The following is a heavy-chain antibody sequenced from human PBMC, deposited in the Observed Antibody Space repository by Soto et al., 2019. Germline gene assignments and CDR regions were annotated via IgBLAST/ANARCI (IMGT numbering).Heavy chain of an antibody. D-gene: IGHD3-16*01. CDR1: GESFSGYY. CDR3: ARSLAWGSHYYFYYGMDV. CDR2: IDHSGSI. Sequence: SETLSLTCTGYGESFSGYYWSWIRQSPGKGLEWIGEIDHSGSINYNPSLKSRVTITVDTSNNHFSLKLTSVTAADTAVYHCARSLAWGSHYYFYYGMDVWGQGTTVTVSS. J-gene: IGHJ6*02. V-gene: IGHV4-34*01.